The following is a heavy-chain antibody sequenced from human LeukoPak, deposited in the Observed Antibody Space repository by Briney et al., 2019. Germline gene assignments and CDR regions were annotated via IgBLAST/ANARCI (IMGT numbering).Heavy chain of an antibody. CDR2: IYHSGST. CDR3: AGSGGSYLVRTLPTYDY. D-gene: IGHD3-16*02. V-gene: IGHV4-34*01. J-gene: IGHJ4*02. Sequence: SETLSLTCAVYGGSFSGYYWSWIRQPPGKGLEWIGSIYHSGSTYYNPSLKSRVTISVDTSKNQFSLKLSSVTAADTAVYYCAGSGGSYLVRTLPTYDYWGQGTLVTVSS. CDR1: GGSFSGYY.